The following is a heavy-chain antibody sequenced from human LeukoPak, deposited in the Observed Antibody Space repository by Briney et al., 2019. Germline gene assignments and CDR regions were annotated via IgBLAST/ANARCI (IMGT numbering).Heavy chain of an antibody. CDR1: GFTFSSYG. V-gene: IGHV3-30*02. Sequence: PGGSLRLSCAASGFTFSSYGMHWARQAPGKGLEWVAFIRYDGSNKYYADSVKGRFTISRDNSKNTLYLQMNSLRAEDTAVYYCAKDMAVAAHDAFDIWGQGTMVTVSS. CDR3: AKDMAVAAHDAFDI. D-gene: IGHD6-19*01. J-gene: IGHJ3*02. CDR2: IRYDGSNK.